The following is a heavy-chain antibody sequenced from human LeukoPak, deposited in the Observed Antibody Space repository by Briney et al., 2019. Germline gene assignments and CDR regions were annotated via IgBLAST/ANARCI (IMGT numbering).Heavy chain of an antibody. V-gene: IGHV4-39*07. J-gene: IGHJ4*02. D-gene: IGHD3-16*01. CDR2: IYYSGST. CDR3: ARDGGDGPNY. Sequence: SETLSLTCTVSGGSISSSSYYWGWIRQPPGKGLEWIGSIYYSGSTYYNPSLKSRVTISVDTSKNQFSLKLTSVTAADTAVYYCARDGGDGPNYWGQGTLVTVSS. CDR1: GGSISSSSYY.